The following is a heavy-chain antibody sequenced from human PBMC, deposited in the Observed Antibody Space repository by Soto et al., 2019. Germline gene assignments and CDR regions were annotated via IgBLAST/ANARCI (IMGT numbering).Heavy chain of an antibody. CDR1: GYRFTNYW. V-gene: IGHV5-51*01. D-gene: IGHD2-21*01. CDR3: AKDYCGGTPCYEFDY. J-gene: IGHJ4*02. Sequence: GESLKISCKGSGYRFTNYWIGWVRQMPGKGLEWMGIIYPGDSDTRSRPSFQGQVTISADKSINTAYLQWSSLKASDTAMYYYAKDYCGGTPCYEFDYWGRGTQVTV. CDR2: IYPGDSDT.